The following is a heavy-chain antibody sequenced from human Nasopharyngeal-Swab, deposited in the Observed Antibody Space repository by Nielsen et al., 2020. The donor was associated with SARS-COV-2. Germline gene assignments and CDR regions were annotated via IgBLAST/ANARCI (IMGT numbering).Heavy chain of an antibody. D-gene: IGHD7-27*01. CDR1: GFTFGRSW. CDR2: IQQDGDIP. J-gene: IGHJ5*02. CDR3: ARDPPSTGDYSFDP. Sequence: GESLKISCVASGFTFGRSWMTWVRQAPGKGLEWVANIQQDGDIPYYLESVKGRFTISRDNAKNSLYLQMNSLRAEDTAVYFCARDPPSTGDYSFDPWGQGTLVTVSS. V-gene: IGHV3-7*01.